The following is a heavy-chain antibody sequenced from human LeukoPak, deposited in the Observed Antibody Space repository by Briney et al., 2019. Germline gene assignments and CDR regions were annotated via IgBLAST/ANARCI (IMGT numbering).Heavy chain of an antibody. CDR3: ARDKTRGLGYSYSKSGNYFDY. CDR1: GGTFSSYA. Sequence: GSSVKVSCKASGGTFSSYAISWVRQAPGQGLEWMGWINPSSGGTNYAQKFQGRVTMTRDTSISTAYMELSRLRAEDTAVYSCARDKTRGLGYSYSKSGNYFDYWGQGTLVTVSS. CDR2: INPSSGGT. J-gene: IGHJ4*02. D-gene: IGHD5-18*01. V-gene: IGHV1-2*02.